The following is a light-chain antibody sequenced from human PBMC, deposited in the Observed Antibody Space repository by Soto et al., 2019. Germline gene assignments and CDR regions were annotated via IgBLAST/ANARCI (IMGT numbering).Light chain of an antibody. CDR3: YSYRGSNAWV. V-gene: IGLV2-14*01. Sequence: QSALTQPASVSGSPGQSITISCTGTSSDVGAYNFVSWYQHHPGTAPKLMIYEVSNRPSGASNRFSCSKSGNTASLTISGLQTEDEADDSCYSYRGSNAWVFGGGTKLTVL. CDR2: EVS. J-gene: IGLJ3*02. CDR1: SSDVGAYNF.